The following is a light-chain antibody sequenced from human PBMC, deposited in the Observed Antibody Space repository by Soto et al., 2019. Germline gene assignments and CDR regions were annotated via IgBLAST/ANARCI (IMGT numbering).Light chain of an antibody. CDR3: QPDGSQPPYS. V-gene: IGKV3-20*01. Sequence: EMGLTQSPGTLSLSPGERATLACRASPSVSRSLLAWYQQKPGQAPRLLIYGASPRATGIADRLSCSGVWTTFTPPTSSWEPEEYAVYYCQPDGSQPPYSFGQGTKLEIQ. J-gene: IGKJ2*03. CDR2: GAS. CDR1: PSVSRSL.